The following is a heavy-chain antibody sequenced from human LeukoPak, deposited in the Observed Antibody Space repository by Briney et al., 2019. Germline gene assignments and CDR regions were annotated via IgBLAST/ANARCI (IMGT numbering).Heavy chain of an antibody. CDR2: INPNSGGT. CDR3: AKDRAYISSWYGCSTP. V-gene: IGHV1-2*02. D-gene: IGHD6-13*01. J-gene: IGHJ5*02. CDR1: GYTFTGYY. Sequence: ASVKVSCKASGYTFTGYYMHWVRQAPGQGLECMGWINPNSGGTNYAQKFQGRVTMTRDTSISTAYMELSRLRSDDTAVYYCAKDRAYISSWYGCSTPWGQGTLVTVSS.